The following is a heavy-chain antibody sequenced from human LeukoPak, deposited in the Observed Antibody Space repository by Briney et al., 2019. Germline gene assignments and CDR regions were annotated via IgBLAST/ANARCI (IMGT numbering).Heavy chain of an antibody. CDR2: IYHSGST. J-gene: IGHJ5*02. V-gene: IGHV4-38-2*01. D-gene: IGHD3-10*01. Sequence: SEILSLTCAVSGYSISSGYYWGWIRQPPGKGLEWIGSIYHSGSTYYNPSLKSRVTISVDTSKNQFSLKLSSVTAADTAVYYCARGDYYGSGSYYTTTNWFDPWGQGTLVTVSS. CDR3: ARGDYYGSGSYYTTTNWFDP. CDR1: GYSISSGYY.